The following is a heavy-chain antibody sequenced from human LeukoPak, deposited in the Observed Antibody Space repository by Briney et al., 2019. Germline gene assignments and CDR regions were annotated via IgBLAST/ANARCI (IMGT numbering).Heavy chain of an antibody. V-gene: IGHV4-59*01. CDR3: ARARGYSYGRVYFDY. J-gene: IGHJ4*02. CDR2: IYYSGST. D-gene: IGHD5-18*01. CDR1: GGSFSSYY. Sequence: SETLSLTCAVYGGSFSSYYWSWIRQPPGKGLEWIGYIYYSGSTNYNPSLKSRVTISVDTSKNQFSLKLSSVTAADTAVYYCARARGYSYGRVYFDYWGQGTLVTVSS.